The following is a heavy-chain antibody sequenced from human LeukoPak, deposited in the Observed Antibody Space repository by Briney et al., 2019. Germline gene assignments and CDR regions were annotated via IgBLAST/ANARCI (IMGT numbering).Heavy chain of an antibody. J-gene: IGHJ5*02. CDR2: IYTSGST. D-gene: IGHD2-2*01. CDR1: GGSISSYY. CDR3: AREYCSSTSCQFNWFDP. Sequence: KPSETLSLTCTVSGGSISSYYWSWIRQPAGKGLEWIGRIYTSGSTNYNPSLKSRVTMSVDTSKNQFSLKLSSATAADTAVYYCAREYCSSTSCQFNWFDPWGQGTLVTVSS. V-gene: IGHV4-4*07.